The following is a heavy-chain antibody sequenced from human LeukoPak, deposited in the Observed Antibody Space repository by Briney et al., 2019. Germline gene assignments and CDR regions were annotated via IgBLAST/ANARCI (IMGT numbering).Heavy chain of an antibody. D-gene: IGHD3-10*01. J-gene: IGHJ4*02. Sequence: GGSLRLSCAAFGITFNSYAMHWVRQAPGKGLEWVAVISHDGSNRYYGDSVKGRFTISRDNSKNTLFLQMDSLRAEDTAVYYCASGYTYYYGSGSYHWGQGTLVTVSS. CDR2: ISHDGSNR. CDR3: ASGYTYYYGSGSYH. V-gene: IGHV3-30*04. CDR1: GITFNSYA.